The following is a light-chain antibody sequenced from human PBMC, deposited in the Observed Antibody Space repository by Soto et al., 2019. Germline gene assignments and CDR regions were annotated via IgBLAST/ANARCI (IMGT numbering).Light chain of an antibody. Sequence: DSGVTESPGTLSASVGDRFTITCRASQIISTWLAWYQQKPGKAPKVLIFDASSLESGVPSRFSGSGSSTEFTLTISSLQPDDFAPYYCPPHSLYPCTFGQGTTG. J-gene: IGKJ1*01. V-gene: IGKV1-5*01. CDR3: PPHSLYPCT. CDR1: QIISTW. CDR2: DAS.